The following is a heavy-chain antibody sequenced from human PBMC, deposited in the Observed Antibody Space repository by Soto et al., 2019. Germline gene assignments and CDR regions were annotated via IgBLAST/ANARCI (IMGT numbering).Heavy chain of an antibody. J-gene: IGHJ4*02. D-gene: IGHD6-13*01. V-gene: IGHV3-23*01. CDR1: GFTFSIYA. CDR2: ISLDDVTT. CDR3: VKTREWGIAAAVTYFDH. Sequence: PGGSLRLSCAASGFTFSIYAMRWVRQAPGKGLEWVSSISLDDVTTYYADSVKGRFTISRDNSKNTLYLQMNSLRADDAAVYFCVKTREWGIAAAVTYFDHWGQGTLVTVSS.